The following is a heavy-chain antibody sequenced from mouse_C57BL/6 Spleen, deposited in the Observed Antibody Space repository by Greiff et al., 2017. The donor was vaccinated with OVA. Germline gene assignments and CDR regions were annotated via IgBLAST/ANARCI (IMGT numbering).Heavy chain of an antibody. Sequence: QVQLQQPGAELVRPGSSVKLSCKASGYTFTSYWMDWVKQRPGQGLEWIGNIYPSDSATHYNQKFKDKATLTVDKSSSTAYMQRSSLTSEDSAVYYCARGEAYMGYFDYWGQGTTLTVSS. V-gene: IGHV1-61*01. D-gene: IGHD3-2*02. CDR1: GYTFTSYW. CDR3: ARGEAYMGYFDY. J-gene: IGHJ2*01. CDR2: IYPSDSAT.